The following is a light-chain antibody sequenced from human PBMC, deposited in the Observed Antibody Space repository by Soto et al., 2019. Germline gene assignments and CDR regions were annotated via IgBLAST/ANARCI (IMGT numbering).Light chain of an antibody. CDR1: SVSIASNH. CDR2: ENN. J-gene: IGLJ3*02. Sequence: NFMLTQPPSVPESPGKTVSLSCIRSSVSIASNHVQWYQQRPGSAPTILIYENNRRPSGVPDRFSGSIDTSSNSASLTISGLKNEDEADYYCQSYDNTNHVVFGGGTKVTVL. CDR3: QSYDNTNHVV. V-gene: IGLV6-57*04.